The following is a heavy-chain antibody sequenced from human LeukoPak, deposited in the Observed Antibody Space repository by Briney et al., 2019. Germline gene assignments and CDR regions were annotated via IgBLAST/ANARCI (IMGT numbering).Heavy chain of an antibody. D-gene: IGHD6-13*01. CDR2: INHSGST. CDR3: ARDRRYSSSWYYFDY. J-gene: IGHJ4*02. V-gene: IGHV4-34*01. CDR1: GGSFSGYY. Sequence: SETLSLTCAVYGGSFSGYYWSWIRQPPGKGLEWIGEINHSGSTNCNPSLKSRVTISVDTSKNQFSLKLSSVTAADTAVYYCARDRRYSSSWYYFDYWGQGTLVTVSS.